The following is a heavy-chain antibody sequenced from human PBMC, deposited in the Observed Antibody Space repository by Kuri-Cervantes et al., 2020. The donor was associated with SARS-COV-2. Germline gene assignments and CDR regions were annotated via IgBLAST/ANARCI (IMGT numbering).Heavy chain of an antibody. Sequence: GESLKISCVASGFTFSAYTLNWVRQAPGKGLEWVGFIRSKAYGGTTEYAASVKGRFTISRDDSKSIAYLQMNSLETEDTAVYYCTRHDFWSGYYLDYWGQGTLVTVSS. CDR3: TRHDFWSGYYLDY. J-gene: IGHJ4*02. CDR2: IRSKAYGGTT. CDR1: GFTFSAYT. V-gene: IGHV3-49*04. D-gene: IGHD3-3*01.